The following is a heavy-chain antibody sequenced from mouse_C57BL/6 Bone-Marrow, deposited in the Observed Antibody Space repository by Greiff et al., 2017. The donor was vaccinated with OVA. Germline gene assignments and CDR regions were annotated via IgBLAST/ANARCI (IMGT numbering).Heavy chain of an antibody. CDR2: INPYNGGT. V-gene: IGHV1-19*01. D-gene: IGHD2-12*01. Sequence: VQLQQSGPVLVKPGASVKMSCKASGYTFTDYYMNWVKQSHGKSLEWIGVINPYNGGTSYNQKFKGKATLTVDKSSSTAYMELNSLTSEYSAVYYCARYRNYVDYRGQGTTLPVSS. CDR3: ARYRNYVDY. J-gene: IGHJ2*01. CDR1: GYTFTDYY.